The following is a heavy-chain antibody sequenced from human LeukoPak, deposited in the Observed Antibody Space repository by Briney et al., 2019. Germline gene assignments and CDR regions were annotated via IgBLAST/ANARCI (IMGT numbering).Heavy chain of an antibody. D-gene: IGHD4-17*01. CDR3: ARQAGLRAYFDY. CDR1: GGSISSSSYY. Sequence: SETLSLTCTVSGGSISSSSYYWGWIRQPPGKGLEWIGYIYYSGSTNYNPSLKSRVTISVDTSKNQFSLKLSSVTAADTAVYYCARQAGLRAYFDYWGQGTLVTVSS. J-gene: IGHJ4*02. V-gene: IGHV4-61*05. CDR2: IYYSGST.